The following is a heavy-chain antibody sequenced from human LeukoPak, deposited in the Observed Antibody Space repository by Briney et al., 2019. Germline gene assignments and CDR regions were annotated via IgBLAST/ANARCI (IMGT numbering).Heavy chain of an antibody. V-gene: IGHV4-59*01. CDR1: GGSISSYY. D-gene: IGHD3-3*01. J-gene: IGHJ5*02. CDR3: ARAELPYYDFRSGYYTAWFDP. CDR2: IYYSGST. Sequence: SETLSLTCTVSGGSISSYYWSWIRQPPGKGLEWIGYIYYSGSTNYNPSLKSRVTISVDTSKNQFSLKLSSVTAADTAVYYCARAELPYYDFRSGYYTAWFDPCGQGTLVTVSS.